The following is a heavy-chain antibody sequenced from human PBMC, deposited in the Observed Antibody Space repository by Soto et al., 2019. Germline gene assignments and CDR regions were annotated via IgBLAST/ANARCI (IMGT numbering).Heavy chain of an antibody. V-gene: IGHV3-30-3*01. CDR2: ISYHGTNK. CDR1: GFTFTTSA. J-gene: IGHJ4*02. D-gene: IGHD2-8*01. CDR3: GTDVTKYVDY. Sequence: GGSLRLSCAASGFTFTTSAMHWVRQAPGKGLEWVALISYHGTNKYYGDSVEGRFTISRDNSRSTVFLQMDSLRAEDTAAYYCGTDVTKYVDYWGEGT.